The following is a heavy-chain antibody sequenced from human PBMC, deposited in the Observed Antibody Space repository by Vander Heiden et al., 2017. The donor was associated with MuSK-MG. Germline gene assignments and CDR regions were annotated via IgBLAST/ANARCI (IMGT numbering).Heavy chain of an antibody. V-gene: IGHV3-7*01. CDR2: IKQEGSEK. J-gene: IGHJ4*02. Sequence: EVQLVESGGGLVQPGGSLRLSCAASGFTFITYWMSWVRQAPGKGLEWVANIKQEGSEKYYVDSVRGRFTISRDNTKKSVYMQMDSLRGDDTAGYYCVAGSGFWGQGTLVIVSS. CDR1: GFTFITYW. CDR3: VAGSGF. D-gene: IGHD2-21*01.